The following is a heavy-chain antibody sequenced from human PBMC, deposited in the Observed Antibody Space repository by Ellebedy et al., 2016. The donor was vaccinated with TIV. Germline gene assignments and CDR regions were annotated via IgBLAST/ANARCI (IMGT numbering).Heavy chain of an antibody. CDR1: GGSITSYD. V-gene: IGHV3-21*01. Sequence: PSETLSLTCSVSGGSITSYDWSWIRQAPGKGLEWVSAVNSVSTSMFYADSVKGRFTVSRDNAKNSLYLQMNNLRAEDTAVYYCARDFDTAPMKTIFDYWGHGTLVTVSS. J-gene: IGHJ4*01. D-gene: IGHD5-18*01. CDR2: VNSVSTSM. CDR3: ARDFDTAPMKTIFDY.